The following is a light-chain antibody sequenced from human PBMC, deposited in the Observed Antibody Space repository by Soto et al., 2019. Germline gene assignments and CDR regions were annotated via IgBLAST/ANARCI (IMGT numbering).Light chain of an antibody. CDR2: DAS. Sequence: DIQMTQSPSSLSASVGDRVTITCQASQDISNYLNWYQQKPGKAPKLLIYDASNLETGVPSRFSGSGSGTDFTFTISSLQPEDIATYYCQQYDNQLTFGGGTKV. CDR1: QDISNY. CDR3: QQYDNQLT. J-gene: IGKJ4*01. V-gene: IGKV1-33*01.